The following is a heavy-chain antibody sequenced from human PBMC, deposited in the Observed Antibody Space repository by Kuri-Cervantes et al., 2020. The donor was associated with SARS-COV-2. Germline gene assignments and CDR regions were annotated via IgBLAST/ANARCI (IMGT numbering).Heavy chain of an antibody. CDR2: IGSYGVTT. CDR3: AKEGGHNEIEY. CDR1: GFTFSSYD. J-gene: IGHJ4*02. V-gene: IGHV3-23*01. Sequence: GGSLRLSCAASGFTFSSYDMSWVRQAPGKGLEWVSGIGSYGVTTYYADSVKGRFAISGDNSKNTLSLQLNSLRAEDTAIYYCAKEGGHNEIEYWGQGTLVTVSS. D-gene: IGHD5-24*01.